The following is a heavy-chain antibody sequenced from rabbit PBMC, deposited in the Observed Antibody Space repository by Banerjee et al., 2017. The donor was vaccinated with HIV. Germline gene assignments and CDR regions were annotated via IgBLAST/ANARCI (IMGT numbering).Heavy chain of an antibody. D-gene: IGHD4-1*01. V-gene: IGHV1S45*01. CDR3: ARLSGWGGDL. J-gene: IGHJ3*01. CDR2: INTSSGNT. Sequence: QEQLVESGGGLVKPGRSLTLTCTASGFSFSDKYVMCWVRQAPGKGLEWIGCINTSSGNTVYASWAKGRFTISKTSSTTVTLQMTSLTAADTATYFCARLSGWGGDLWGQGTLVTVS. CDR1: GFSFSDKYV.